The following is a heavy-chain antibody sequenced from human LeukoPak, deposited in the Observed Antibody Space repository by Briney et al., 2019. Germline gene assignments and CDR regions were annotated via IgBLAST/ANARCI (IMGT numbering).Heavy chain of an antibody. D-gene: IGHD5-12*01. J-gene: IGHJ3*02. CDR2: IFCGAST. Sequence: GGSLRLSCAASGFTVSSDYLSWVRQAPGKGLEWVSVIFCGASTYYADSVKGRFTISRDNSKNTLYLHMNSLSAEDTAVYYCARGSPYSGYDLRAFDIWGQGTTVTVSS. V-gene: IGHV3-66*01. CDR1: GFTVSSDY. CDR3: ARGSPYSGYDLRAFDI.